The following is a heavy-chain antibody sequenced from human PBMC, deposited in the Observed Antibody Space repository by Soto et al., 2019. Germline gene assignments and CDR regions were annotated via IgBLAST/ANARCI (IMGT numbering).Heavy chain of an antibody. D-gene: IGHD2-15*01. CDR1: GYTFTSYG. V-gene: IGHV1-18*01. J-gene: IGHJ3*02. CDR3: ARDKTQRYCTGGSCYLSDAFDI. Sequence: QVQLVQSGGEVKKSGASVKVSCKASGYTFTSYGINWVRQAPGQGLEWMGWISPYNGNTNYAQKLQGRVTMTTDTSTNIADMELRSLRSDDTAVYYCARDKTQRYCTGGSCYLSDAFDIWGQGTMVTVSS. CDR2: ISPYNGNT.